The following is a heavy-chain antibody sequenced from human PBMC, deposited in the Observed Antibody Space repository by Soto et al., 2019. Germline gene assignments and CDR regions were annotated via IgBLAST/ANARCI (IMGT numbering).Heavy chain of an antibody. CDR2: IGGGGTT. Sequence: EVQLLESGGNLVQPGGSLRLSCTASGFTLSTYTMNWVRQAPGRGLEWVAAIGGGGTTYYADSVKGRVTISKDISKNTRYLQLDSLRAEDTAVYYCAKDRVPDGRWNFDYWGLGTLVTVSS. CDR1: GFTLSTYT. CDR3: AKDRVPDGRWNFDY. J-gene: IGHJ4*02. D-gene: IGHD1-1*01. V-gene: IGHV3-23*01.